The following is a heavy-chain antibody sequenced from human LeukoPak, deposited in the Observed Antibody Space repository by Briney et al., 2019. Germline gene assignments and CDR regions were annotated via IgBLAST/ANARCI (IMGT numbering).Heavy chain of an antibody. V-gene: IGHV3-48*02. CDR1: GFTFSSYS. D-gene: IGHD6-19*01. CDR2: ISSSSSTI. J-gene: IGHJ6*02. CDR3: ARDERSPSSGWYQVYYYGVDV. Sequence: PGGSLRLSCAASGFTFSSYSMTWVRQAPGKGLEWVSYISSSSSTIYYADSVKGRFTISRDNAKNSLYLQMNSLRDEDTAVYYCARDERSPSSGWYQVYYYGVDVWGQGTTVTVSS.